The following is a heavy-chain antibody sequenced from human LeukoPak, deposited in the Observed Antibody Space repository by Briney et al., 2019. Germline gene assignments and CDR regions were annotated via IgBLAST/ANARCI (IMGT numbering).Heavy chain of an antibody. V-gene: IGHV3-33*08. D-gene: IGHD2-15*01. J-gene: IGHJ4*02. CDR2: IWYGGSNK. CDR1: GFTFSSYG. CDR3: ASGSPRSFDY. Sequence: PGRSLRLSCAASGFTFSSYGMHWVRQAPGKGLEWVAVIWYGGSNKYHADSVKGRFTISRDNSKNTLYLQMNSLRAEDTAVYYCASGSPRSFDYWGQGTLVTVSS.